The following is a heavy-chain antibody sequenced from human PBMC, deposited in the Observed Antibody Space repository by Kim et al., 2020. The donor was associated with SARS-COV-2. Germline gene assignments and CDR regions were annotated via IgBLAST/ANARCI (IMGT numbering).Heavy chain of an antibody. V-gene: IGHV6-1*01. Sequence: SQTLSLTCAISGDSVSSDSVAWNWIRQSPSRGLEWLGRTYYRSKWYNDYAVSVKSRITISPDTSKNQFSLQLNSVAPEDTAVYYCARDHQCSIDYWGHGTLVTVSS. CDR2: TYYRSKWYN. CDR3: ARDHQCSIDY. J-gene: IGHJ4*01. D-gene: IGHD4-4*01. CDR1: GDSVSSDSVA.